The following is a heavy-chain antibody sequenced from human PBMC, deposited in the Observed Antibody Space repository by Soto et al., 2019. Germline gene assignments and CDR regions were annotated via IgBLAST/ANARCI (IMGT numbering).Heavy chain of an antibody. CDR3: ARGRGIAVAGTSNFDY. CDR1: GGSFSGYY. CDR2: INHSGST. V-gene: IGHV4-34*01. D-gene: IGHD6-19*01. Sequence: SETLSLTCAVYGGSFSGYYWSWIRQPPGKGLEWIGEINHSGSTNYNPSLKSRVTISVDTSKNQFSLKLSSVTAADTAVYYCARGRGIAVAGTSNFDYWGQGTLVTVSS. J-gene: IGHJ4*02.